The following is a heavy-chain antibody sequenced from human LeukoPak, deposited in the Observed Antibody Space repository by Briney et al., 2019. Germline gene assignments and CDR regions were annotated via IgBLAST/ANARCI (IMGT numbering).Heavy chain of an antibody. D-gene: IGHD4-17*01. CDR3: ARAGDYLHYYYYYGMDV. V-gene: IGHV3-11*06. CDR2: ISSSSSYT. J-gene: IGHJ6*04. CDR1: GFTFIDYY. Sequence: GGSLRLSCAASGFTFIDYYMSWIRQAPGKGLEWVSYISSSSSYTNYADSVKGRFTISRDNAKNSLYLQMNSLRAEDTAVYYCARAGDYLHYYYYYGMDVWGKGTTVTVSS.